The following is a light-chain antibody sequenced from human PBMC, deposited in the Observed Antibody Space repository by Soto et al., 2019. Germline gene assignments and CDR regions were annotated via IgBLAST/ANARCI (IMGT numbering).Light chain of an antibody. V-gene: IGKV3-20*01. Sequence: EIVLTQSPGTLSLSPGERATLSCKASQSFGNNYLAWYQQKPGQAPMLLIYGASTRATGIPDGFSGSGSGTDFTLIISRLEPEDFAVYYCQQYVSSPLTFGGGTKVDIK. CDR3: QQYVSSPLT. CDR2: GAS. CDR1: QSFGNNY. J-gene: IGKJ4*01.